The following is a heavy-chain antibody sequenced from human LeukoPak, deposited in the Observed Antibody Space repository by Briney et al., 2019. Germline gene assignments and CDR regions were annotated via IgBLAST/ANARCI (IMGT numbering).Heavy chain of an antibody. V-gene: IGHV4-31*03. D-gene: IGHD6-13*01. CDR3: AREATRAGGYFDN. J-gene: IGHJ4*02. CDR2: IYYSGSA. Sequence: PSETLSLSCTVSGGSISSGGFYWSWIRQYPGKGLEWIGYIYYSGSAYYNPSLKSRFTISLDTSQNQFSLKVSSVTAADTAVYYCAREATRAGGYFDNWGRGILVTVSS. CDR1: GGSISSGGFY.